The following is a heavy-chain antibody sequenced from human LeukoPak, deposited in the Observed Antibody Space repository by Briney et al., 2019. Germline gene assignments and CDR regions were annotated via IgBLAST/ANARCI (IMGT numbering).Heavy chain of an antibody. J-gene: IGHJ4*02. D-gene: IGHD3-16*01. V-gene: IGHV4-59*01. Sequence: PSETLSLTCTVSGDSISGYYWSWIRQPPGKGLEWIGYVYHTGHTHYSPSLKSRVIVSLDTSRNQVSLILSSVTAADTAVYYCARHRFGHLFDYWGQGTLVFVSS. CDR1: GDSISGYY. CDR2: VYHTGHT. CDR3: ARHRFGHLFDY.